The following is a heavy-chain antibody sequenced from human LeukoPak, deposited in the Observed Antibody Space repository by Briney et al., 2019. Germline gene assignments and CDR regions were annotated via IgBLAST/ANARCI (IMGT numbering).Heavy chain of an antibody. CDR3: ARKHGDYVPWFDP. Sequence: SQTLSLTCTVSGGSISRGDYYWSWIRQPPGKGLEWIGYIYYSGSTYYNPSLKSRVTISVDTSKNQFSLKLSSVTAADAAVYYCARKHGDYVPWFDPWGQGTLVTVSS. D-gene: IGHD4-17*01. CDR2: IYYSGST. J-gene: IGHJ5*02. V-gene: IGHV4-30-4*01. CDR1: GGSISRGDYY.